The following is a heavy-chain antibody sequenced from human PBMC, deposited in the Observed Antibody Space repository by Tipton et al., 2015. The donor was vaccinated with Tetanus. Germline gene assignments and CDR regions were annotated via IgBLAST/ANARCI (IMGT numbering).Heavy chain of an antibody. CDR2: ISYDGSNK. CDR1: GFTFSSYG. D-gene: IGHD7-27*01. V-gene: IGHV3-30*03. J-gene: IGHJ2*01. Sequence: SLRLSCAASGFTFSSYGMHWVRQAPGKGLEWVAVISYDGSNKYYADSAKGRFTISRDNSKNTLYLQMNSLRAEDTAVYYCARDPWWGTGDKTFYWYFDLWGRGTLVTVSS. CDR3: ARDPWWGTGDKTFYWYFDL.